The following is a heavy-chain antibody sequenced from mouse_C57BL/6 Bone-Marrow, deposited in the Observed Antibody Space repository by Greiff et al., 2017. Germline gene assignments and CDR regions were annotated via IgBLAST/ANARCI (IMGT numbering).Heavy chain of an antibody. Sequence: QVQLQQSGPGLVQPSQSLSITCTVSGFSLTSYGVHWVRQSPGQGLEWLGVIWSGGSTDYNAAFISRLSISKDNSKSQVFFKMHSLQADDTAIYYCARSIYYYGSSLYYYAMDYGGQGTSVTVSS. V-gene: IGHV2-2*01. CDR2: IWSGGST. CDR3: ARSIYYYGSSLYYYAMDY. CDR1: GFSLTSYG. D-gene: IGHD1-1*01. J-gene: IGHJ4*01.